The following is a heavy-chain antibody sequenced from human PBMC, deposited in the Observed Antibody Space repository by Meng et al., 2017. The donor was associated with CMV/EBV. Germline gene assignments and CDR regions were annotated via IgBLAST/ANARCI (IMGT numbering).Heavy chain of an antibody. Sequence: GESLKISCAASGFTFSSYAMSWVRQAPGKGLEWVSVIYSGGSSTYYADSVKGRFTISRDNSKNTLYLQMNSLRAEDTAVYYCARPLTNYDFWSGYYTGGGMDVWGQGTTVTVSS. CDR3: ARPLTNYDFWSGYYTGGGMDV. D-gene: IGHD3-3*01. V-gene: IGHV3-23*03. CDR2: IYSGGSST. CDR1: GFTFSSYA. J-gene: IGHJ6*02.